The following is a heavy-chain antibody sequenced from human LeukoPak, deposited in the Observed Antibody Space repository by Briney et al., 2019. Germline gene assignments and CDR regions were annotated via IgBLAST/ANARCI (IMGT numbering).Heavy chain of an antibody. CDR3: AGRVRDSAFDI. V-gene: IGHV4-59*08. CDR1: GGSIRGYY. Sequence: SETLSLISTVSGGSIRGYYWTSVRQPPGKGLEWIGYIAYTGSTNYNPSLKSRVTISVDTSKNQFSLKLSSVTVADTAVYYCAGRVRDSAFDIWGPGTIITVSS. J-gene: IGHJ3*02. CDR2: IAYTGST. D-gene: IGHD1-26*01.